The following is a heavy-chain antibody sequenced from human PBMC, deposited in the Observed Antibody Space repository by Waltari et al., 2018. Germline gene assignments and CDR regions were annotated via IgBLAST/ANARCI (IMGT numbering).Heavy chain of an antibody. D-gene: IGHD2-15*01. Sequence: QVQLVQSGAEVKKPGASVKVSCKASGYTFTGYYMHWVRQAPGQGLEGMGWRNPNRGGTNYEQKLQGRVTMTRETSISTAYMWLSRLRSDDTAVYYCARDGSSLDDAFDIWGQGTMVTVSS. J-gene: IGHJ3*02. V-gene: IGHV1-2*02. CDR3: ARDGSSLDDAFDI. CDR2: RNPNRGGT. CDR1: GYTFTGYY.